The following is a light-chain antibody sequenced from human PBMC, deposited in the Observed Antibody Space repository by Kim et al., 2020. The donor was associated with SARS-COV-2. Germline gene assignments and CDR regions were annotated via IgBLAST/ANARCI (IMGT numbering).Light chain of an antibody. J-gene: IGLJ3*02. Sequence: AVTNTCTGSSGSIASKSVQWYQQRQGSAPAPVMYKDNQRPSGVPDRFSCSIDSSSNSASLTISGLEAEDEADYYCQSYDSSNQGVFGGGTQLTVL. CDR1: SGSIASKS. V-gene: IGLV6-57*02. CDR3: QSYDSSNQGV. CDR2: KDN.